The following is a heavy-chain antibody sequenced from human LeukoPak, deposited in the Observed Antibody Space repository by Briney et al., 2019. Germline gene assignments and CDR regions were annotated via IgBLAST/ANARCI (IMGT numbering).Heavy chain of an antibody. CDR2: MNPNSGNT. CDR3: ARGDVGGVIVF. D-gene: IGHD3-16*02. J-gene: IGHJ4*02. CDR1: GYTFTSYD. Sequence: ASVTVSYKASGYTFTSYDINWVRQATGQGLEWMGWMNPNSGNTGYAQKFQVRVSMTRNTSISTAYMELSRRRSEDTAVYYCARGDVGGVIVFGGQGTLVTVSS. V-gene: IGHV1-8*01.